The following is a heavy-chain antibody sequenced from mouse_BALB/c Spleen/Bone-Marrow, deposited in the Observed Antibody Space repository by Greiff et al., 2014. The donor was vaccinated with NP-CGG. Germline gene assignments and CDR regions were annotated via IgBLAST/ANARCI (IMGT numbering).Heavy chain of an antibody. CDR3: TRDGHNYYAMDY. CDR2: INPSNGGT. CDR1: GYTFTTYY. D-gene: IGHD2-3*01. V-gene: IGHV1-53*01. Sequence: GAELVKPGTSVRLSCKASGYTFTTYYIYWVKQRAGQGLEWIGEINPSNGGTNFNEKYKSKATLTVDKSSSTSYMQLSSLTSEDSAVYYCTRDGHNYYAMDYWGQGTSVTVSS. J-gene: IGHJ4*01.